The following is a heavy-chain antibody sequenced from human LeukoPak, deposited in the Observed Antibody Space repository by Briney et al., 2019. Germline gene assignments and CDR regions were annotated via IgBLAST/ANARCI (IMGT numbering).Heavy chain of an antibody. Sequence: PGGSLRLSCAASGFTFSNYNMNWVRQAPGKGLEWVSSISRGGTSVYYPDSLKGRFTISRDNAKNSLYLQMTSLSVEDTAVYYCATDSGTFHYALDTSSHQPDPNTWFDTWGQGTLVTVSS. CDR2: ISRGGTSV. V-gene: IGHV3-21*01. CDR3: ATDSGTFHYALDTSSHQPDPNTWFDT. D-gene: IGHD1-26*01. CDR1: GFTFSNYN. J-gene: IGHJ5*02.